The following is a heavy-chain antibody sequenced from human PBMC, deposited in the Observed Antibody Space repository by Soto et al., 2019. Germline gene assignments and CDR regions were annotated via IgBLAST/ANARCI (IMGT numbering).Heavy chain of an antibody. CDR3: ARDFGVFWSGQKPYGMDV. J-gene: IGHJ6*02. V-gene: IGHV1-18*04. Sequence: ASVKVSCKASGYTFTSYGISWVRQAPGQGLEWMGWISAYNGNTNYAQKLQGRVTMTTDTSTSTAYMELRSLRSDDTAVYYCARDFGVFWSGQKPYGMDVWGQGTTVTVSS. D-gene: IGHD3-3*01. CDR1: GYTFTSYG. CDR2: ISAYNGNT.